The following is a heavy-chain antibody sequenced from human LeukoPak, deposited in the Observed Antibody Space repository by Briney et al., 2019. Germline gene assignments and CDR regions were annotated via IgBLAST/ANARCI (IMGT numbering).Heavy chain of an antibody. V-gene: IGHV3-11*01. CDR1: GFPFSDYY. CDR3: ARSDYGAAFDY. D-gene: IGHD4-17*01. CDR2: NSSRGSTI. Sequence: AGGSLRLSRAASGFPFSDYYMLWIRQAPGEGGEGVSYNSSRGSTIYYADSVKGRFTISRDNAKNSLYLQMNSLRAEDTAVYYCARSDYGAAFDYWGQVTLVTVSS. J-gene: IGHJ4*02.